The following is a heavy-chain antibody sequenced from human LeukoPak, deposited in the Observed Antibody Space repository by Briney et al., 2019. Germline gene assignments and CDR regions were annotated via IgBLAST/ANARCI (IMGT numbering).Heavy chain of an antibody. CDR2: IYYSGST. J-gene: IGHJ4*02. CDR3: ARGRAHYHDSSSLDY. D-gene: IGHD3-22*01. CDR1: GGSISSYY. Sequence: SETLSLTCTVSGGSISSYYWSWIRQPPGKGLEWIGYIYYSGSTNYNPSLKSRVTISVDTSKNQFSLKLSSVTAADTAVYYCARGRAHYHDSSSLDYWGQGTLVTVSS. V-gene: IGHV4-59*12.